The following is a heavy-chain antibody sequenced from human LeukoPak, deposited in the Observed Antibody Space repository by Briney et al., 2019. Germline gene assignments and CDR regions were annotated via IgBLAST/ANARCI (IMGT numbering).Heavy chain of an antibody. Sequence: GRSLRPACAAAAFTVSNSATSWVPQAPGKGRECDSTLSGSSITTYYADSVKGRFTISRDNSKNTLYLQLNSHRAADSAAYYCAKGIYSSGWSYFDYWGHGTLVTVSS. V-gene: IGHV3-23*01. J-gene: IGHJ4*01. CDR1: AFTVSNSA. CDR3: AKGIYSSGWSYFDY. CDR2: LSGSSITT. D-gene: IGHD6-19*01.